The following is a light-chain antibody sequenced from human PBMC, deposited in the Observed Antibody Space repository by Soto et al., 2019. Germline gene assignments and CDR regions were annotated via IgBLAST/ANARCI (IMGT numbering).Light chain of an antibody. J-gene: IGKJ1*01. CDR3: QQTSAFPRT. CDR2: GAS. V-gene: IGKV1-12*01. CDR1: RDISNS. Sequence: DIHMTQAPSSVSASVGDRLTITCRASRDISNSLAWYQQTPGKAPKLLLRGASSLHRGVPSRFSGGGAGTEFTLTISSLQPEAFATYYCQQTSAFPRTLGQGTKVDIK.